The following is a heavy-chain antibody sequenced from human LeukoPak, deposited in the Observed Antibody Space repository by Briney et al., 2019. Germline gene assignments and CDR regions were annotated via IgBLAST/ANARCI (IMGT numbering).Heavy chain of an antibody. V-gene: IGHV4-59*01. CDR1: GGSISSYY. Sequence: SETLSLTCTVPGGSISSYYWTWIRQPPGKGLEWIGYIYYSGSTNYNPSLESRVTISVDTSKNQFSLKVNSVTAADTAVYYCARGIHYFHYWGQGTLVTVSS. D-gene: IGHD5-18*01. J-gene: IGHJ4*02. CDR3: ARGIHYFHY. CDR2: IYYSGST.